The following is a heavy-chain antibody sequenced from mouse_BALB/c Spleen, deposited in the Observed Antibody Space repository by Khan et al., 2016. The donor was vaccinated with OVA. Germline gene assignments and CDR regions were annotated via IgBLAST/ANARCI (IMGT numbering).Heavy chain of an antibody. J-gene: IGHJ2*01. Sequence: MQLEESGPELVKPGASVKISCKASGYSFTGYFMNWVMQSHGKSLEWIGRINPHIGETFYNQKFMGKATLTVDESSSTAHMELRSLASEDSAVYYCARIYGSDFDYWGQGTTLTVSS. CDR1: GYSFTGYF. CDR3: ARIYGSDFDY. V-gene: IGHV1-20*02. CDR2: INPHIGET. D-gene: IGHD1-1*01.